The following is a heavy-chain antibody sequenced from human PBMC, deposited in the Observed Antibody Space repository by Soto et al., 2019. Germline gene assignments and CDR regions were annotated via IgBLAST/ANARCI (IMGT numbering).Heavy chain of an antibody. CDR2: ISAYNGNT. D-gene: IGHD6-19*01. J-gene: IGHJ4*02. CDR3: ARTRQGIAVSGHDS. CDR1: GYTFTSYG. Sequence: GASAKVSCKASGYTFTSYGIRWVRQAPGQGLEWMGWISAYNGNTNYAQKLQGRVTMTTDTSTSTAYMELRSLRSDDTAVYYCARTRQGIAVSGHDSWGQGTLVTVSS. V-gene: IGHV1-18*01.